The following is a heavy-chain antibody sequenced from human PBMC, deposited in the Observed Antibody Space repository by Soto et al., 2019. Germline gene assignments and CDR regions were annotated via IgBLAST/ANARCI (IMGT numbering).Heavy chain of an antibody. CDR3: ARDRGVES. V-gene: IGHV3-7*03. J-gene: IGHJ5*01. D-gene: IGHD3-16*01. CDR1: GFTFSNHW. CDR2: IKADGSEK. Sequence: SLRLSCAGSGFTFSNHWMNWVRQAPGKGLEWVANIKADGSEKYYVDSVKGRFTISRDNAKNSLYLQMNSLRAEDTAVYYCARDRGVESWGQGTLVNVSS.